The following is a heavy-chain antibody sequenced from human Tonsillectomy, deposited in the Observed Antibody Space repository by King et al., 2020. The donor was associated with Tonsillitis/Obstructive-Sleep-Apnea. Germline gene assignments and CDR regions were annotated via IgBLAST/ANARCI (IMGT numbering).Heavy chain of an antibody. Sequence: VQLVESGGGLVQPGGSLRLSCAASGFTFSTYAMTWARQAPGKGLEWVSAISGSGHITFYADSVKGRFTISRDNSKNTVYLEMISLRAGDTAVYFCAKTIRWLRSSNYYYYMDVWGKGTTVTVSS. D-gene: IGHD5-12*01. CDR2: ISGSGHIT. J-gene: IGHJ6*03. V-gene: IGHV3-23*04. CDR1: GFTFSTYA. CDR3: AKTIRWLRSSNYYYYMDV.